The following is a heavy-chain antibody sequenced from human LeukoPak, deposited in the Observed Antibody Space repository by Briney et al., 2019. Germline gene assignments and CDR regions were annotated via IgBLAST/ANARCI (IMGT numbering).Heavy chain of an antibody. V-gene: IGHV3-48*03. CDR2: ISSSGSTI. D-gene: IGHD3-10*01. CDR3: ARDGSVITMVRGVLDV. CDR1: GFTFDDYG. J-gene: IGHJ6*04. Sequence: GGSLRLSCAASGFTFDDYGMNWVRQAPGKGLEWVSYISSSGSTIYYADSVKGRFTISRDNAKNSLYLQMNSLRAEDTAVYYCARDGSVITMVRGVLDVWGKGTTVTISS.